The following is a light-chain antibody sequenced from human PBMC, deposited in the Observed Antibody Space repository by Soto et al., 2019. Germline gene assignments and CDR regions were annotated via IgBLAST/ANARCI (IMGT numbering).Light chain of an antibody. CDR3: QQYNSWPRT. V-gene: IGKV3-15*01. CDR2: GAS. Sequence: EIEIFQATATLVVTQGERDTLSCRASQSVSSKLAWYQQKPGQAPRLLIYGASTRAAGIPARFSGSGSGTDFILSISSLQSEDFAVYYCQQYNSWPRTFAQRAKV. J-gene: IGKJ1*01. CDR1: QSVSSK.